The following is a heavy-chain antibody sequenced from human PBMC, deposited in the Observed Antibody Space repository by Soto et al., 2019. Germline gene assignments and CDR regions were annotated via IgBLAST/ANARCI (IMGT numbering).Heavy chain of an antibody. CDR1: GGSFSGYY. V-gene: IGHV4-34*01. Sequence: XXTLSLPFAVYGGSFSGYYWSWIRQPPGKGLEWIGEINHSGSTNYNPSLKSRVTISVDTSKNQFSLKLRSVTAADTAVYYCARDKITGLFDYWGQGTLVTVSS. J-gene: IGHJ4*02. D-gene: IGHD2-8*02. CDR2: INHSGST. CDR3: ARDKITGLFDY.